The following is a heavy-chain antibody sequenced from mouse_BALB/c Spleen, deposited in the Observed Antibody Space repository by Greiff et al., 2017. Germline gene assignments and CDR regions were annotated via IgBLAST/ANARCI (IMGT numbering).Heavy chain of an antibody. CDR3: ARGRYDVYFDY. CDR1: GYTFTSYT. Sequence: VQVVESAAELARPGASVKMSCKASGYTFTSYTMHWVKQMPGQGLEWIGYINPSSGYTEYNQKFKDKTTLTADKSSSTAYMQLSSLTSEDSAVYYCARGRYDVYFDYWGQGTTLTVSS. J-gene: IGHJ2*01. CDR2: INPSSGYT. D-gene: IGHD2-14*01. V-gene: IGHV1-4*02.